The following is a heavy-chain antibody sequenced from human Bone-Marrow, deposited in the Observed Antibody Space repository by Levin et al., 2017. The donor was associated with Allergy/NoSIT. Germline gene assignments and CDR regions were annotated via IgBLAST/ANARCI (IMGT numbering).Heavy chain of an antibody. CDR1: GYRFGNYA. J-gene: IGHJ4*02. D-gene: IGHD4-17*01. CDR3: ARVGYGDYLEY. CDR2: TSHDGGIT. Sequence: AGGSLRLSCAGSGYRFGNYAMHWVRQAPGKGLDWVAVTSHDGGITNYADSVKGRFTVSRDNSKSTLYLQMNGLRSEDTAVYYCARVGYGDYLEYWGQGTVVTVSS. V-gene: IGHV3-30-3*01.